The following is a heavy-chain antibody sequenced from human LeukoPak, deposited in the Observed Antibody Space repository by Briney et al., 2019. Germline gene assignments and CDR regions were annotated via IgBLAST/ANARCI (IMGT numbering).Heavy chain of an antibody. D-gene: IGHD2-21*02. CDR1: GGTFSSYA. CDR3: ASRGSTYCGGHCSFDY. CDR2: IIPIFGTA. V-gene: IGHV1-69*13. Sequence: SVKVSCKASGGTFSSYAISWVRQAPGQGLEWMGGIIPIFGTANYAQKFQGRVTITADESTSTAYMELRRLRSEDTAVYYCASRGSTYCGGHCSFDYWGQGTLVTVSS. J-gene: IGHJ4*02.